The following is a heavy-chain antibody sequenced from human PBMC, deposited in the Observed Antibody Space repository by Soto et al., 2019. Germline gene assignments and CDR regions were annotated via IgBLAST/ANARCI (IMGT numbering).Heavy chain of an antibody. D-gene: IGHD1-26*01. J-gene: IGHJ3*02. Sequence: SGPTLVNPTQTLTLTGTFSGFSLSTSGMRVSWIRKPPGKALEWLARIDWDDYKLYSPSLKTRLTISKDTSKNQVVLTMTNMDPADTATYYCARTPGRGAATIAFDIWGQGTMVTVSS. CDR3: ARTPGRGAATIAFDI. CDR1: GFSLSTSGMR. V-gene: IGHV2-70*04. CDR2: IDWDDYK.